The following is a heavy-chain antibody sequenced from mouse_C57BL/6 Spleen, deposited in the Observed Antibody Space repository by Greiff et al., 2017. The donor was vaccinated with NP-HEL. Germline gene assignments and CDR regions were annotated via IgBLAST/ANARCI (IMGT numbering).Heavy chain of an antibody. CDR3: ARQEASIYYDYDDY. J-gene: IGHJ2*01. CDR2: ISSGGSYT. D-gene: IGHD2-4*01. V-gene: IGHV5-6*01. CDR1: GFTFSSYG. Sequence: EVQLVESGGDLVKPGGSLKLSCAASGFTFSSYGMSWVRQTPDKRLEWVATISSGGSYTYYPDSVKGRFTISRDNAKNTLYLQMSSLKSEDTAMYYCARQEASIYYDYDDYWGQGTTLTVSS.